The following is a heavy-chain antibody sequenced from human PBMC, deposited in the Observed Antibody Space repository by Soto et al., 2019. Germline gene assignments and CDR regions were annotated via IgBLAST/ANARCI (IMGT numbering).Heavy chain of an antibody. CDR3: ARIGSGXHYDFWSGYYGGNWFDP. CDR1: GYTFTGYY. D-gene: IGHD3-3*01. V-gene: IGHV1-2*02. J-gene: IGHJ5*02. Sequence: GASVKVSCKASGYTFTGYYMHWVRQAPGQGLEWMGWINPNSGGTNYAQKFQGRVTMTRDTSISTAYMELSRLRSDDTAVYYCARIGSGXHYDFWSGYYGGNWFDPWGQGTLVTVSS. CDR2: INPNSGGT.